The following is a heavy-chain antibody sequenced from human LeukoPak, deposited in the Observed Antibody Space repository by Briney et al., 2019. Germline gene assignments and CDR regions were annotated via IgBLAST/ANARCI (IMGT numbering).Heavy chain of an antibody. Sequence: GGSLRLSCAASGFTFSSYWMHWVRQAPGKGLVWVSRINTDGSSTNYADSVKGRFTISRDNAKNTLYLQMNSLRAEDTAIYYCARDLGVVPPEDYDYFDYWGQGTLVTVSA. CDR1: GFTFSSYW. CDR2: INTDGSST. D-gene: IGHD2-2*01. CDR3: ARDLGVVPPEDYDYFDY. V-gene: IGHV3-74*01. J-gene: IGHJ4*02.